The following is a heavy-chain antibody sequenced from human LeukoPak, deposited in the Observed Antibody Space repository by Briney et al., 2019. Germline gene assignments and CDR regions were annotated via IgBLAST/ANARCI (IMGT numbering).Heavy chain of an antibody. V-gene: IGHV3-21*01. CDR1: GFTFSSYS. CDR3: ARERGYSYGYSDY. Sequence: PGGSLRLSCAASGFTFSSYSMNWVRQAPGKGLDWVSSISSSSSYTYYTDSVKGRFTISRDNAKNSLYLQVNSLRAEDTAVYYCARERGYSYGYSDYWGQGTLVTVSS. CDR2: ISSSSSYT. D-gene: IGHD5-18*01. J-gene: IGHJ4*02.